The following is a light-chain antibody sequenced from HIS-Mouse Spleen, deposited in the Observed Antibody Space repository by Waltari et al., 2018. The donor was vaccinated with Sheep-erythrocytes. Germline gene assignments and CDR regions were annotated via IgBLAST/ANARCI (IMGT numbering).Light chain of an antibody. J-gene: IGLJ7*01. CDR2: EGS. Sequence: QSALTQPASVSGSPGQSITISCTGTSSDVGSYNLVSWYQQHPGKAPKLMSYEGSKRPSGVSNRFSGSKSGNTASLTISGLQAEDEADYYCCSYAGSSTVFGGGTQLTVL. V-gene: IGLV2-23*01. CDR3: CSYAGSSTV. CDR1: SSDVGSYNL.